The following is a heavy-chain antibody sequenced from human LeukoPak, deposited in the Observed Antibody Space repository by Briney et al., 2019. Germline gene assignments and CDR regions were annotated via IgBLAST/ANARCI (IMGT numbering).Heavy chain of an antibody. V-gene: IGHV4-39*01. CDR3: VRDFWSGYYKGLFDY. D-gene: IGHD3-3*01. CDR2: IYYSGST. CDR1: GGSISSSSYY. J-gene: IGHJ4*02. Sequence: SETLSLTCTVSGGSISSSSYYWGWIRQPPGKALEWIGSIYYSGSTYYNPSLKSRVTISVDTSKNEFSLKLSSVTAADTAVYYCVRDFWSGYYKGLFDYWGQGTLVTVSS.